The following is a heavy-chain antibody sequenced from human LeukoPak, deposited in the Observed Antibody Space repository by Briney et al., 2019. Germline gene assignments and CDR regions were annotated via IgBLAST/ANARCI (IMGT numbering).Heavy chain of an antibody. CDR3: ARHVEPGILTGGWFDP. D-gene: IGHD3-9*01. CDR1: GDSISSEY. CDR2: IYTSGRT. Sequence: SETLSLTCSVSGDSISSEYWSWIRQPPEKGLEWVGNIYTSGRTNYNPSLQSRVTISVDTSKNQFPLKLTAVTAADTAVYYCARHVEPGILTGGWFDPWRQGTLVSVPS. V-gene: IGHV4-4*09. J-gene: IGHJ5*02.